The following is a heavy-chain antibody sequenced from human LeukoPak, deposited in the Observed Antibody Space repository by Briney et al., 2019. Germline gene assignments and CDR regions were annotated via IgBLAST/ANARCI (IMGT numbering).Heavy chain of an antibody. D-gene: IGHD2/OR15-2a*01. CDR1: GGSISSYY. CDR2: IYYSGST. CDR3: ARHENSFYGMDV. J-gene: IGHJ6*02. Sequence: SETLSLTCTVSGGSISSYYWSWIRQPPGKGLEWIGYIYYSGSTNYNPSLKSRVTISVDTSKNQFSLKLSSVTAADTAVYYCARHENSFYGMDVWGQGTTVTVSS. V-gene: IGHV4-59*08.